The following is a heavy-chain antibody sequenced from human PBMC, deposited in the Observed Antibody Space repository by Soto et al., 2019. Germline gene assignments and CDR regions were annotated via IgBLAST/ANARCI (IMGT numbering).Heavy chain of an antibody. CDR3: AKDRYLDHDSRGYLFDN. CDR2: ISRYGDIT. V-gene: IGHV3-23*01. J-gene: IGHJ4*02. Sequence: EVQLLESGGDLIQPGGSLRLSCAASGFTFNIYAMTWVRQAPGKGLEWVSAISRYGDITYYADSVEGRFSISRDNSKNTLYLQMNSLRAEYTAVYYCAKDRYLDHDSRGYLFDNWGQGTLVTVSS. CDR1: GFTFNIYA. D-gene: IGHD3-22*01.